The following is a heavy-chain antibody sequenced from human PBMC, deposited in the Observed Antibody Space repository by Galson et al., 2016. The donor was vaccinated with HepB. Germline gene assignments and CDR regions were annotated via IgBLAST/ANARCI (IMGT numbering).Heavy chain of an antibody. V-gene: IGHV4-4*02. CDR2: IYHSGST. CDR1: GGSISSSNW. D-gene: IGHD2-2*01. CDR3: ARRWGVNQLLSHYYFYY. Sequence: SETLSLTCAVSGGSISSSNWWSWVRQPPGKGLEWIGEIYHSGSTNYNPSLKSRVTISVDKSKNQFSLKLSSVTAADTAVYYCARRWGVNQLLSHYYFYYWGQGTLVTVSS. J-gene: IGHJ4*02.